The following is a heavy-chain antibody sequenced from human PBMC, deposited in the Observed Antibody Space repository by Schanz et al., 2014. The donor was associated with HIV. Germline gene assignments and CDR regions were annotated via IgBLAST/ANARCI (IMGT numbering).Heavy chain of an antibody. CDR1: GCTFISYG. CDR2: ISAYNGNT. J-gene: IGHJ4*02. D-gene: IGHD1-26*01. Sequence: QVQLVQSGTEVKKPGASVKVSCKASGCTFISYGISWVRQAPGQGLEWMGWISAYNGNTNYAQKFQGRLTMTTDTSTSTAYMELRSLRSDDTAVYYCARDRPVIVGATRADGGTDFDYWGQGTLVTVSS. V-gene: IGHV1-18*01. CDR3: ARDRPVIVGATRADGGTDFDY.